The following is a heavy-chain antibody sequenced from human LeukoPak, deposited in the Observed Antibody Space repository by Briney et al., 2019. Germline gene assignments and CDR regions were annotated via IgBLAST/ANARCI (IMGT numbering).Heavy chain of an antibody. D-gene: IGHD3-3*01. CDR1: GGSISSYY. CDR3: ARAPGHYDFWSGYADAFDI. V-gene: IGHV4-59*01. CDR2: IYYSGST. J-gene: IGHJ3*02. Sequence: SETLSLTCTVSGGSISSYYWSWIRQPAGKGLEWIGYIYYSGSTNYNPSLKSRVTISVDTSKNQFSLKLSSVTAADTAVYYCARAPGHYDFWSGYADAFDIWGQGTMVTVSS.